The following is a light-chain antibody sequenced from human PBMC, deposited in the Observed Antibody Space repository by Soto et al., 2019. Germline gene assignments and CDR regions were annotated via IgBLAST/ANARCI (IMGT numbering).Light chain of an antibody. V-gene: IGLV2-14*03. CDR3: SSYTSGSTLVA. CDR1: SSDVGGHNY. J-gene: IGLJ2*01. CDR2: GVS. Sequence: QSALTQPASVSGSPGQSITISCTGTSSDVGGHNYVSWYRHHPGKAPELIIYGVSNRPSGVSIRFSGSKSGNTASLTISGLLAEDEADYYCSSYTSGSTLVAFGGGTKLTVL.